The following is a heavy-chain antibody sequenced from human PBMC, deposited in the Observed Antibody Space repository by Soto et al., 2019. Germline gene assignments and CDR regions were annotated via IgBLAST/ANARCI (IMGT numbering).Heavy chain of an antibody. J-gene: IGHJ6*02. CDR1: GFTFSSYS. CDR2: ISSSSSYI. Sequence: PGGFLRLSCAASGFTFSSYSMNWVRQAPGKGLEWVSSISSSSSYIYYADSVKGRFTISRDNAKNSLYLQMNSLRAEDTAVYYCARDSGGNSRYYYYYGMDVWGQGTTVNVSS. D-gene: IGHD2-21*02. V-gene: IGHV3-21*01. CDR3: ARDSGGNSRYYYYYGMDV.